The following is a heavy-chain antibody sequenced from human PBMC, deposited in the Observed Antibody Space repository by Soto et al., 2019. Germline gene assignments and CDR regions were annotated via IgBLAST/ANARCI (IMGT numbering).Heavy chain of an antibody. CDR1: GFAFSSYA. J-gene: IGHJ4*02. CDR2: ISGSGGST. D-gene: IGHD1-26*01. V-gene: IGHV3-23*01. Sequence: GGSLRLSCAASGFAFSSYAMSWVRQAPGKGLEWVSDISGSGGSTYYADSVKGRFSISRDNSKSTLYLQMNSLRAEDTAVYYCAKESPLEGSGSYYFYFDYWGQGTLVTVSS. CDR3: AKESPLEGSGSYYFYFDY.